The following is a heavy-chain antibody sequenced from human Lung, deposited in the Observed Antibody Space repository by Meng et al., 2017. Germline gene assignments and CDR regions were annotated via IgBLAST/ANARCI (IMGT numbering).Heavy chain of an antibody. CDR3: TTDLPFAEGGVITT. Sequence: LGESGGGLVKPWGSCRLSCVDSGGTFRNVWMTWGRQAPGKGLEWVGRIKSKVDGGTTDFAAPVKGRFTISRDDAQNTLYLQMDSLKTEDTAVYYCTTDLPFAEGGVITTWGQGTLVTVSS. D-gene: IGHD3-16*02. CDR2: IKSKVDGGTT. CDR1: GGTFRNVW. J-gene: IGHJ5*02. V-gene: IGHV3-15*01.